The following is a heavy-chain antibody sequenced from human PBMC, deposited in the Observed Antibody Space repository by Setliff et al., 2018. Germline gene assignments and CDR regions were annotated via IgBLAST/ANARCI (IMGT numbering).Heavy chain of an antibody. CDR2: IYYSGNN. V-gene: IGHV4-39*01. Sequence: SETLSLTCTVSGGSISSGTYYWGWIRQPPGKGLEWIGRIYYSGNNYYNASLKSRLTISVDTAKNQNSLRLSSVTAADTAVYFCARVTGFSYMDVWGKGTTVTVS. D-gene: IGHD3-3*01. J-gene: IGHJ6*03. CDR3: ARVTGFSYMDV. CDR1: GGSISSGTYY.